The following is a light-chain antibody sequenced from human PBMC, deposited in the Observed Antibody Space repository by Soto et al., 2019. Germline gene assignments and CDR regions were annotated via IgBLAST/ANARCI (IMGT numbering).Light chain of an antibody. Sequence: DIPMTQSPSSLSASVGDRVTITCRASQSISSYLNWYQQKPGKAPKLLIYAASSLQSGVPSRFSGSGSGTDFTLTISSLQPEEFATYYCQQSYSTSTFGGGTKVEIK. J-gene: IGKJ4*01. V-gene: IGKV1-39*01. CDR3: QQSYSTST. CDR1: QSISSY. CDR2: AAS.